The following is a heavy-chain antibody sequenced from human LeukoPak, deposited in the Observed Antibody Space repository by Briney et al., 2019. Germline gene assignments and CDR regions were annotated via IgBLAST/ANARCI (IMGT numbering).Heavy chain of an antibody. D-gene: IGHD7-27*01. CDR1: GFIFSSYW. V-gene: IGHV3-74*01. J-gene: IGHJ4*02. CDR3: VSIPGD. Sequence: GGSLRLSCAASGFIFSSYWMHWVRHAPGKGLVWVSRINSDGSSTSYADSVKGRFTISRDNAKNTLYLQMNTLRPEDTAVYYCVSIPGDWGKGILVTVSS. CDR2: INSDGSST.